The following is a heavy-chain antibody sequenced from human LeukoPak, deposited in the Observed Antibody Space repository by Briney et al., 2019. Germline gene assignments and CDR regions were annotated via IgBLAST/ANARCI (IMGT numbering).Heavy chain of an antibody. CDR2: IYHSGST. CDR1: GYSISSGYY. CDR3: ARDSGTIPSGGSDNWFDP. D-gene: IGHD2-15*01. V-gene: IGHV4-38-2*02. J-gene: IGHJ5*02. Sequence: SETLSLTCAVSGYSISSGYYWGWIRQPPGKGLEWIGSIYHSGSTYYNPSLKSRVTIPVDTSKNQFSLKLSSVTAADTAVYYCARDSGTIPSGGSDNWFDPWGQGTLVTVSS.